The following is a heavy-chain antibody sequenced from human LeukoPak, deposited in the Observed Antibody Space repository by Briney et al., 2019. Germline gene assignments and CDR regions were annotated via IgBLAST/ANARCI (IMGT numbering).Heavy chain of an antibody. CDR3: ARAMDYYDSSDY. CDR1: GYTFTSYA. V-gene: IGHV1-3*01. Sequence: GASVKVSCKASGYTFTSYAMHWVRQAPGQRLEWMGWINAGNGNTKYSQKFQGRVTITRDTSASTAYMELSSLRSEDTAVYYCARAMDYYDSSDYWGQGTLVTVSS. D-gene: IGHD3-22*01. CDR2: INAGNGNT. J-gene: IGHJ4*02.